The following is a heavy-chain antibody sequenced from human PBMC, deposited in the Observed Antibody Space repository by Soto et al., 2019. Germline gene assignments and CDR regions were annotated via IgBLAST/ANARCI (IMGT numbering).Heavy chain of an antibody. CDR2: FYSSGSI. V-gene: IGHV4-31*03. J-gene: IGHJ5*02. CDR1: GYSITAGGYY. D-gene: IGHD6-19*01. Sequence: LSLTCFVSGYSITAGGYYWGWIRHHPGKGLEWIGSFYSSGSIIYNPSLRSRVSISGDTSSNQFSMSLTSVTAADTARYYCARMYSSGSGWFHPWGQGTLVTVSS. CDR3: ARMYSSGSGWFHP.